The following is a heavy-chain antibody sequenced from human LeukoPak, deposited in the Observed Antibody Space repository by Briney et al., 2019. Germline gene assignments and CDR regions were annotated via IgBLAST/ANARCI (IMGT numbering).Heavy chain of an antibody. D-gene: IGHD6-13*01. CDR3: ARVTLSSWYYYFDY. CDR1: GGSISSSNW. CDR2: IYHSGST. J-gene: IGHJ4*02. Sequence: SGTLSLTCAVSGGSISSSNWWSWVRQPPGKGLEWIGEIYHSGSTNYNPSLKSRVTISVDKSKNQFSLKLSSVTAADTAVYYCARVTLSSWYYYFDYWGQGTLVTVSS. V-gene: IGHV4-4*02.